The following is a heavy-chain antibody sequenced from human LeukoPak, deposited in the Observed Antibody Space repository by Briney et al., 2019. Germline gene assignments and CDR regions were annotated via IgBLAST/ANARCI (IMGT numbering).Heavy chain of an antibody. V-gene: IGHV4-39*01. D-gene: IGHD6-13*01. CDR1: GDSISSSSYY. J-gene: IGHJ4*02. Sequence: PSETLSLTCTVSGDSISSSSYYWGWVRQPPGRGREWIGSIYYSGSTYYNPSLKSRVTISVDTSNNQFSLKLSSVTAADTVVYYCASHSSSWYYFDYWGQGTLVTVSS. CDR2: IYYSGST. CDR3: ASHSSSWYYFDY.